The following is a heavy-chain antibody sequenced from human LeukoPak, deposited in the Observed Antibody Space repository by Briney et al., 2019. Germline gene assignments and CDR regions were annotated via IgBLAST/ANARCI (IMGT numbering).Heavy chain of an antibody. V-gene: IGHV3-74*01. J-gene: IGHJ6*02. CDR1: GFTFRDYW. CDR3: AREPLKYFDSYYGLDV. CDR2: IYGDGSGT. Sequence: GGSLRLSCVVSGFTFRDYWMHWVRQAPGKGLVWVSRIYGDGSGTAYADSVKGRFTISRDNAKNTLYLQVNSLRAEDTAVYYCAREPLKYFDSYYGLDVWGQGTTVTGSS. D-gene: IGHD3-9*01.